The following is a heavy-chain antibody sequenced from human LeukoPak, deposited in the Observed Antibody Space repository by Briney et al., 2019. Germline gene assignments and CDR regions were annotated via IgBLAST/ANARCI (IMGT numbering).Heavy chain of an antibody. CDR1: GFTFSSYI. J-gene: IGHJ3*02. V-gene: IGHV3-21*01. CDR2: ISSSSSYI. Sequence: PGGSLRLSCAASGFTFSSYIMNWVRQAPGKGLEWVSSISSSSSYIYYADSVKGRFTISRDNAKNSLYLQMNSLRAEDTAVYYCARDGRVATDAFDIWGQGTMVTVSS. D-gene: IGHD5-12*01. CDR3: ARDGRVATDAFDI.